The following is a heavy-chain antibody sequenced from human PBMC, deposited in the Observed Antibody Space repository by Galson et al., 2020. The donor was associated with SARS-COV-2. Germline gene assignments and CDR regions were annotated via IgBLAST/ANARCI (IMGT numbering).Heavy chain of an antibody. J-gene: IGHJ4*02. D-gene: IGHD6-6*01. Sequence: SETLSLTCAVSVWSFSDYYWTWIRQPPGKGLEWIGEITHSASTNYNPSLKSRVTISVDTSKNQFSLRLTSVTAADTAVYYCARRADRSSSVGVDYWGQGTLVTVSS. V-gene: IGHV4-34*01. CDR3: ARRADRSSSVGVDY. CDR2: ITHSAST. CDR1: VWSFSDYY.